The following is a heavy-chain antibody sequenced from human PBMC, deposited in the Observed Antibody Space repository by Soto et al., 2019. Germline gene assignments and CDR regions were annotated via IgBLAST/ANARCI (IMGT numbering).Heavy chain of an antibody. CDR3: ARDLGELNYGSAYFDY. Sequence: PGGSLRLSCAPSGFTFSTYGMHWVRQAPGKGLEWVAVIWYDGSNQYYADSVKGRFTISRDNSKNVLYLQMNSLRAEDTAVYYCARDLGELNYGSAYFDYWGQGTPVTASS. CDR2: IWYDGSNQ. CDR1: GFTFSTYG. D-gene: IGHD3-10*01. J-gene: IGHJ4*02. V-gene: IGHV3-33*01.